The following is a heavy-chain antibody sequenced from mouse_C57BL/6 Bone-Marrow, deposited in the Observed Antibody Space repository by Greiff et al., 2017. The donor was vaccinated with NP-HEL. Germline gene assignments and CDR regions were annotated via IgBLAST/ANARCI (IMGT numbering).Heavy chain of an antibody. CDR3: ARSTTAPYWYFDV. V-gene: IGHV1-80*01. J-gene: IGHJ1*03. Sequence: VQLQQSGAELVKPGASVKISCKASGYAFSSYWMNWVKQRPGKGLEWIGQIYPGDGDTNYNGKFKGKATLTADKSSSTAYMQLSSLTSEDSAVYFCARSTTAPYWYFDVWGTGTTVTVSS. CDR1: GYAFSSYW. D-gene: IGHD1-2*01. CDR2: IYPGDGDT.